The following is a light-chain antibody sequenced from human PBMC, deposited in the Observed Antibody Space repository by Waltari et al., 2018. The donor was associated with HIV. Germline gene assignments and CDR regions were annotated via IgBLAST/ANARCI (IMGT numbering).Light chain of an antibody. CDR3: AAWDDSLNGWV. CDR1: SSTIGRKY. J-gene: IGLJ3*02. V-gene: IGLV1-47*01. CDR2: TNN. Sequence: QSVLTQPPSTSGTPGQRVTIYCSGSSSTIGRKYIKWSRQVPGTTPKLLMHTNNRRPSGVPDPFSVVRSGTSASLAISGLRSGDEADYDCAAWDDSLNGWVFGGGTKLTVL.